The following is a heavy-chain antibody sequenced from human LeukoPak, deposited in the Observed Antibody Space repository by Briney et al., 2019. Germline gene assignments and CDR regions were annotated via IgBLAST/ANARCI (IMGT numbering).Heavy chain of an antibody. CDR2: ISSSSSSI. CDR3: AREVLDTAMALGY. Sequence: GGSLRLSCAASGFTFSSYSMNWVRQAPGKGLEWVSYISSSSSSIDYADSVKGRFTISRDNAKNSLYLQVNSLRDEDTAVYYCAREVLDTAMALGYWGQGTLVTVSS. CDR1: GFTFSSYS. D-gene: IGHD5-18*01. J-gene: IGHJ4*02. V-gene: IGHV3-48*02.